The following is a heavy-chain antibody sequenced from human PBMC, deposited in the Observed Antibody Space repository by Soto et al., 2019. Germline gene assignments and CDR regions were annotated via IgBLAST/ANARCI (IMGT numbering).Heavy chain of an antibody. Sequence: QVQLVESGGGVVQPGRSLRLSCAASALTFSRYAMHWVRQAPGKGLEWVTVISYDGSNKYYADSVKGRFTISRDNSKNTRYLQMNSLRAEDTAVYYCARDPVNYYGSWTYGMDVWGQGTTVTVSS. V-gene: IGHV3-30-3*01. CDR1: ALTFSRYA. CDR3: ARDPVNYYGSWTYGMDV. D-gene: IGHD3-10*01. J-gene: IGHJ6*02. CDR2: ISYDGSNK.